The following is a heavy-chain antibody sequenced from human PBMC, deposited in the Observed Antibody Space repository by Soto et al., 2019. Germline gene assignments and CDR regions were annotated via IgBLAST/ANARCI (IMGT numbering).Heavy chain of an antibody. D-gene: IGHD6-13*01. CDR3: AREKPYSSSWYHDY. V-gene: IGHV4-34*01. Sequence: QVQLQQWGAGLWKPSETLSLTCAVYGGSFSGYYWSWIRQPPGKGLEWIGEINHRGSTNYNPSLKSRVTISVDTSKNQFSLKLSSVTAADTAVYYCAREKPYSSSWYHDYWGQGTLVTVSS. CDR1: GGSFSGYY. CDR2: INHRGST. J-gene: IGHJ4*02.